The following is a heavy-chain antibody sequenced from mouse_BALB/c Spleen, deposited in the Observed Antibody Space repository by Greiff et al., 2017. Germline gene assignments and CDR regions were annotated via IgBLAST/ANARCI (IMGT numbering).Heavy chain of an antibody. CDR3: VRHSEYVPYYFDY. D-gene: IGHD5-1*01. CDR2: IRSKSNNYAT. CDR1: GFTFNTYA. J-gene: IGHJ2*01. V-gene: IGHV10-1*02. Sequence: EVHLVESGGGLVQPKGSLKLSCAASGFTFNTYAMNWVRQAPGKGLEWVARIRSKSNNYATYYADSVKDRFTISRDDSQSMLYLQMNNLKTEDTAMYYCVRHSEYVPYYFDYWGQGTTLTVSS.